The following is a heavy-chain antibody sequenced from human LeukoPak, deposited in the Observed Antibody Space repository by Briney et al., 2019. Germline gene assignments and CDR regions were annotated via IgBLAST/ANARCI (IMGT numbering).Heavy chain of an antibody. CDR2: IHSSGST. D-gene: IGHD3-22*01. CDR3: ARSTWADSIYFDY. V-gene: IGHV4-59*01. CDR1: GGSFSGYY. J-gene: IGHJ4*02. Sequence: PSETLSLTCAVYGGSFSGYYWSWIRQPPGKGLEWIGYIHSSGSTNYNPSLKSRVTILVDTSKNQFSLKLSSVTAADTAVYYCARSTWADSIYFDYWGQGTLVTVSP.